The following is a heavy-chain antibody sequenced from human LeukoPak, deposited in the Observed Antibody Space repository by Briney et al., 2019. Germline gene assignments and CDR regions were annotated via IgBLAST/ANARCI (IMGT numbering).Heavy chain of an antibody. V-gene: IGHV4-34*01. D-gene: IGHD6-13*01. CDR1: GGSFSGYY. J-gene: IGHJ4*02. CDR2: INHSGST. Sequence: PSETLSLTCAVYGGSFSGYYWSWIRQPPGKGLEWIGEINHSGSTNYNPPLKSRVTISVDTSKNQFSLKLSSVTAADTAVYYCARDPYSSSWSAFDYWGQGTLVTVSS. CDR3: ARDPYSSSWSAFDY.